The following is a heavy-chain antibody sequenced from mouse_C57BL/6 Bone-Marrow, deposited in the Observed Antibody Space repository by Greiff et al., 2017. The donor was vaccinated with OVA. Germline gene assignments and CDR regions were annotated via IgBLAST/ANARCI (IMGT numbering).Heavy chain of an antibody. CDR2: IDPEDGVT. CDR1: GFNIKDYY. J-gene: IGHJ3*01. CDR3: ARKGYYSNYGFAY. V-gene: IGHV14-2*01. Sequence: VQLQQSGAELVKPGASVKLSCTASGFNIKDYYMHWVKQRTEQGLEWIGRIDPEDGVTKYAPKFQGKATITADTSSNTAYLQLSSLTSEDTAVYYCARKGYYSNYGFAYWGQGTLVTVSA. D-gene: IGHD2-5*01.